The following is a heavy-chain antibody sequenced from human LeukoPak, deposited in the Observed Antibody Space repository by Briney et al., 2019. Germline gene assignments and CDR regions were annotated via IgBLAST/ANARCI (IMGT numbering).Heavy chain of an antibody. J-gene: IGHJ4*02. CDR1: GGSFSGYY. CDR2: INHSGST. D-gene: IGHD2-8*02. Sequence: PSETLSLTCAVYGGSFSGYYWSWIRQPPGKGLEWIGEINHSGSTNYNPSLKSRVTISVDTSKNQFSLKLSSVTAADTATYYCTRSAGWWSLDYWGQGALVTVSS. CDR3: TRSAGWWSLDY. V-gene: IGHV4-34*01.